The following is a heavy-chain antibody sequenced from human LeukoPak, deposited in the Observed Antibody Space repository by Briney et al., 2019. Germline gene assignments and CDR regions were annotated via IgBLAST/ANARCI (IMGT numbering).Heavy chain of an antibody. CDR3: ARKPDSSGWYFDY. Sequence: PGRSLRLSCAASGFTFSSYAMSWVRQAPGKGLEWVSAISGSGGSTYYADSVKGRFTISRDNSKNTLYLQMNSLRAEDAAVYYCARKPDSSGWYFDYWGQGTLVTVSS. D-gene: IGHD6-19*01. J-gene: IGHJ4*02. CDR2: ISGSGGST. CDR1: GFTFSSYA. V-gene: IGHV3-23*01.